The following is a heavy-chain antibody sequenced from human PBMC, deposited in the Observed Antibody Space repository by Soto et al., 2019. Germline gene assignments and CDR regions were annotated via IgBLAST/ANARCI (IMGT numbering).Heavy chain of an antibody. CDR1: GGSFSGYY. CDR2: INHSGST. V-gene: IGHV4-34*01. Sequence: QVQLQQWGAGLLKPSETLSLTCAVYGGSFSGYYWSWIRQPPGKGLEWIGEINHSGSTNYNPPIKSRVTISVHTSKHQSSRRLGSVTAADTAVYYCARGPAVSSSWFSYWGQGTLVTVSS. J-gene: IGHJ4*02. CDR3: ARGPAVSSSWFSY. D-gene: IGHD6-13*01.